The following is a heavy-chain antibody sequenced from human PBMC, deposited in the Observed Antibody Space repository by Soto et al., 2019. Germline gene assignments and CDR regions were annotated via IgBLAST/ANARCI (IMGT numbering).Heavy chain of an antibody. CDR2: IYYSGSA. D-gene: IGHD2-15*01. CDR3: AREGCSGGSCYSDAFDI. CDR1: GGSISSYY. Sequence: SETLSLTCTVSGGSISSYYWSWIRQPPGKGLEWIGYIYYSGSANYNPSLKSRVTISVDTSKNQFSLKLSSVTAADTAVYYCAREGCSGGSCYSDAFDIWGQGTMVTVSS. V-gene: IGHV4-59*01. J-gene: IGHJ3*02.